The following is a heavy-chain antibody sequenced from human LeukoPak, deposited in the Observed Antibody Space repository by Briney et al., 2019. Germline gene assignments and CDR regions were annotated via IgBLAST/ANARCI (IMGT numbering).Heavy chain of an antibody. J-gene: IGHJ4*02. V-gene: IGHV3-64D*06. CDR3: VKDRGYHGSRSSSYSDY. CDR1: GFTFSRYA. D-gene: IGHD3-10*01. CDR2: ISSNGGST. Sequence: GGSLRLSCSASGFTFSRYAMHWVRQAPGQGLEYVSAISSNGGSTYYADSVKGRFTISRDNSKNTVYLQMSSLRAEDTAVYYCVKDRGYHGSRSSSYSDYWGQGTLVTVSS.